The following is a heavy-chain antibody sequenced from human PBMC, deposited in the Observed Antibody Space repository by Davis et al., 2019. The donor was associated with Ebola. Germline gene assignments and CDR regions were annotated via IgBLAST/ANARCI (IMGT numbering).Heavy chain of an antibody. J-gene: IGHJ6*02. V-gene: IGHV4-30-2*01. CDR2: IYHSGST. Sequence: PSETLSLTCAVSGGSISSGGYSWSWIRQPPGKGLEWIGYIYHSGSTYYNPSLKSRVTISVDRSKNQFSLKLSSVTAADTAVYYCARAKSSNYYGMDVWGQGTTVTVSS. CDR1: GGSISSGGYS. CDR3: ARAKSSNYYGMDV. D-gene: IGHD4-11*01.